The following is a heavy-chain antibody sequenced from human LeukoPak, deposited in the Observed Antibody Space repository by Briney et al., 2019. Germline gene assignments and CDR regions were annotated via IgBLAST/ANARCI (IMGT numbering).Heavy chain of an antibody. D-gene: IGHD1-1*01. CDR1: GGSFSGYY. CDR3: ARDWRHKRQRYYYLDV. J-gene: IGHJ6*03. Sequence: SETLSLTCAVYGGSFSGYYWSWIRQPPGKGLEWIGEINHSGSTNYNPSLKSRVTISVDTSKNQFSLKLSSVTAADTAVYYCARDWRHKRQRYYYLDVWGKGTTVTVSS. V-gene: IGHV4-34*01. CDR2: INHSGST.